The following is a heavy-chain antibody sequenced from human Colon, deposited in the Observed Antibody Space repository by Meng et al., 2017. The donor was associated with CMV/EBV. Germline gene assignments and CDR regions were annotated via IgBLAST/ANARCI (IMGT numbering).Heavy chain of an antibody. Sequence: SETLSLTCSVSGSSVNSDRFYWSWIRQPPGGGLEWIGYIYYNGSPKYNSSLKSRVTISLDTSKNQFSLEMTSVTAADTAIYYCARAHYDVNYFDYWGQERWSPSPQ. J-gene: IGHJ4*01. CDR1: GSSVNSDRFY. V-gene: IGHV4-61*01. CDR2: IYYNGSP. D-gene: IGHD3-16*01. CDR3: ARAHYDVNYFDY.